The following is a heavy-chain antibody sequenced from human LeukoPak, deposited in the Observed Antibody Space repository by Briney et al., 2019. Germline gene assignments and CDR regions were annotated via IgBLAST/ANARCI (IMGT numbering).Heavy chain of an antibody. Sequence: SETLSLTGTVSGGSISSYYWSWTRQPAGKGLEWIGRIYTSWSTNYNPSLKSRVTMSADTSKNQFSLMLSSVTAADTAVYYCARVYYDSSGYSNDAFDIWGQGTMVTVSS. CDR1: GGSISSYY. CDR3: ARVYYDSSGYSNDAFDI. V-gene: IGHV4-4*07. CDR2: IYTSWST. D-gene: IGHD3-22*01. J-gene: IGHJ3*02.